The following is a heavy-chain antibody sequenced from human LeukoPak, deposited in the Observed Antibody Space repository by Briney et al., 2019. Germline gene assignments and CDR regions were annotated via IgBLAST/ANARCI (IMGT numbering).Heavy chain of an antibody. CDR3: AREYPDNGDGWGY. V-gene: IGHV3-48*03. D-gene: IGHD1-1*01. J-gene: IGHJ4*02. CDR1: GFTFSSYE. CDR2: ISGSGSTI. Sequence: GGSLRLSCAASGFTFSSYEMSWVRQAPGKGLEWVSYISGSGSTIFYADSVKGRFTISRDNAKNSLYLQMNSLRVEDTAVYYCAREYPDNGDGWGYWGQGTLVTVSS.